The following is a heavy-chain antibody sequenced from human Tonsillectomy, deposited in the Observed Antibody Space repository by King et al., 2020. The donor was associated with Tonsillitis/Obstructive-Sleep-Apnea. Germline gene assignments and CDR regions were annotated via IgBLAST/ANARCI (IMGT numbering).Heavy chain of an antibody. CDR1: GFTFADYA. CDR3: AKDTGPANYDFWSGPDY. D-gene: IGHD3-3*01. V-gene: IGHV3-43*02. Sequence: VQLVESGGGVVQPGGSLRRSCAASGFTFADYAMHWVRQSPGKGLEWVSLISGDGSSTYYADSVKGRFTISRDHSKKSLYLQMNSLKTEDTAVYYCAKDTGPANYDFWSGPDYWGQGTLVTVSS. CDR2: ISGDGSST. J-gene: IGHJ4*02.